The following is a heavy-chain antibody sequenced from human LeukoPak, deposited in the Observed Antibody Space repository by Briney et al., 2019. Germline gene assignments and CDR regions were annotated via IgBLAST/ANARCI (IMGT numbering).Heavy chain of an antibody. CDR2: ILLIFYMP. D-gene: IGHD1/OR15-1a*01. CDR1: GCTFSRYA. CDR3: ADELEQDDFDY. Sequence: GASVNVPCQTSGCTFSRYAIRWLRQAPGQGLAWMGWILLIFYMPNYAQKFQGRVTITADKSTSTAYMELSSLRSEDTDVYYCADELEQDDFDYWGQGTLVTVSS. J-gene: IGHJ4*03. V-gene: IGHV1-69*10.